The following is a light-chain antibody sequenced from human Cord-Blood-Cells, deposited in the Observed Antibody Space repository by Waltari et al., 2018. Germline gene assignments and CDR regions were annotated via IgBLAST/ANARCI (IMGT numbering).Light chain of an antibody. CDR1: QDISNY. J-gene: IGKJ4*01. CDR2: DAS. V-gene: IGKV1-33*01. Sequence: DIQMTQSPSSLSASVGDRVTITCQASQDISNYLNWYQQKLGKAPKLLIYDASNFETGVPSRFSGSGSGTDFTFTISSLQPEDIATYYCQQYDNLPLTFGGGTKVEIK. CDR3: QQYDNLPLT.